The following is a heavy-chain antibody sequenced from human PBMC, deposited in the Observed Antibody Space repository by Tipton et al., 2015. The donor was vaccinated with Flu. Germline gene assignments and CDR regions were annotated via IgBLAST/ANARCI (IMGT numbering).Heavy chain of an antibody. CDR2: ISSSSSTI. V-gene: IGHV3-48*01. CDR3: ARDFYCSSTSCPKAFDI. J-gene: IGHJ3*02. D-gene: IGHD2-2*01. Sequence: SLRLSCAASGFTFSSYSMNWVRQAPGKGLEWVSYISSSSSTIYYADSVKGRFTISRDNAKNSLYLQMNSLRAEDTAVYYCARDFYCSSTSCPKAFDIWGQGTMVTVSS. CDR1: GFTFSSYS.